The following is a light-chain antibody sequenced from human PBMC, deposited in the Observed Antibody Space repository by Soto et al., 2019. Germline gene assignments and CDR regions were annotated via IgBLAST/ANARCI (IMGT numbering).Light chain of an antibody. J-gene: IGLJ3*02. CDR2: DDS. CDR3: QVWDSISDQPWV. Sequence: SYELTQPPSVSVAPGQTATITCGGSNIGSKSVHWYQHKPGQAPVLAVYDDSDRPSGIPERFSGSNSGNTATLTISRVEAGDEADYFCQVWDSISDQPWVFGGGTKLTVL. CDR1: NIGSKS. V-gene: IGLV3-21*02.